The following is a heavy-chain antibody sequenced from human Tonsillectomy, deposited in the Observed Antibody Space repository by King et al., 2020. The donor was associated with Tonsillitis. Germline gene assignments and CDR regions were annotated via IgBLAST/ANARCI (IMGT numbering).Heavy chain of an antibody. Sequence: VQLVESGGGGVQRGGARRLSFSASGFSFSSYTLHRVGQAPGRGLEGVVNFFYDESNKYYADSWKGRLPITRDNSKNTLYLQMNNLRIEDTAVYYCARDLHSPFDYWGQGTLVTVSS. J-gene: IGHJ4*02. CDR1: GFSFSSYT. CDR2: FFYDESNK. CDR3: ARDLHSPFDY. D-gene: IGHD2-15*01. V-gene: IGHV3-30*01.